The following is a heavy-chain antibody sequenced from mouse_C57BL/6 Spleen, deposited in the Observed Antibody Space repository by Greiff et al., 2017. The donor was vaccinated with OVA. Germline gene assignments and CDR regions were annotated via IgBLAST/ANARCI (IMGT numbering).Heavy chain of an antibody. D-gene: IGHD1-2*01. V-gene: IGHV1-26*01. J-gene: IGHJ3*01. CDR2: INPNNGGT. CDR1: GYTFTDYY. Sequence: EVQLQQSGPELVKPGASVKISCKASGYTFTDYYMNWVKQSHGKSLEWIGDINPNNGGTSYNQKFKGKATLTVDKSSSTAYMELRSLTSEDSAVYYVANENYTASCFAYWGQGTLVTVSA. CDR3: ANENYTASCFAY.